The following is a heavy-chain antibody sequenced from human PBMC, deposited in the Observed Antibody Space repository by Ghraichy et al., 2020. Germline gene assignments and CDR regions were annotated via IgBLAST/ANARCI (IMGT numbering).Heavy chain of an antibody. Sequence: LSLTCAASGFTFNRYVIHWIRQAPGKGLEWVAMISHDGMKKDYLDSVKGRFTISRDNPKNTVFLQMNGLRPDDTAVYYCVKDLRDLGFDEQYTMDVWGQGTTVTVSS. CDR3: VKDLRDLGFDEQYTMDV. CDR2: ISHDGMKK. D-gene: IGHD3-10*01. CDR1: GFTFNRYV. J-gene: IGHJ6*02. V-gene: IGHV3-30*18.